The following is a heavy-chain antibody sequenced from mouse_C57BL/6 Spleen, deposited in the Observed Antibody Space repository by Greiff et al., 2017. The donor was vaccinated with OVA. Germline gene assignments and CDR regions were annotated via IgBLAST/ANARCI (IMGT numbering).Heavy chain of an antibody. V-gene: IGHV1-69*01. CDR3: ARSNYYDGGLYAMDY. Sequence: VQLQQPGAELVMPGASVKLSCKASGYTFTSYWMNWVKQRPGQGLEWIGEIDPSDSYTNYNQKFKGKSTLTVDKSSSTAYMQLSSLTSEDSAVYYCARSNYYDGGLYAMDYWGQGTSVTVSS. CDR1: GYTFTSYW. CDR2: IDPSDSYT. D-gene: IGHD1-1*01. J-gene: IGHJ4*01.